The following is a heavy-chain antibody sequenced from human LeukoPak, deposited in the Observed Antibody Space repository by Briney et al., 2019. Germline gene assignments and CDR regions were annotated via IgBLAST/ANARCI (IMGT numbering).Heavy chain of an antibody. CDR3: ARAGVAVAGTAYCDY. CDR1: GFTFSSYE. CDR2: ISSSSSTI. J-gene: IGHJ4*02. Sequence: PGGSLRLSCAASGFTFSSYEMNWVRQAPGKGLEWVSYISSSSSTIYYADSVKGRFTISRDNAKNSLYLQMNSLRAEDTAVYYCARAGVAVAGTAYCDYWGQGTLVTVSS. D-gene: IGHD6-19*01. V-gene: IGHV3-48*01.